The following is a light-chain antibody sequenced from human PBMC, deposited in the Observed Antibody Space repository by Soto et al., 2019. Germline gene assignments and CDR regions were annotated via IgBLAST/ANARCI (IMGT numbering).Light chain of an antibody. J-gene: IGKJ4*01. CDR3: QQYNNWPLT. CDR1: QSVTSK. CDR2: GAS. Sequence: IVMTQSPATLSVSPGERATLSCRASQSVTSKLAWYQQKPGQAPRLLIYGASTRATGIPARFSGSGFGTEFTLTISSLQSEDFVVYYCQQYNNWPLTFGGGTKVEIK. V-gene: IGKV3-15*01.